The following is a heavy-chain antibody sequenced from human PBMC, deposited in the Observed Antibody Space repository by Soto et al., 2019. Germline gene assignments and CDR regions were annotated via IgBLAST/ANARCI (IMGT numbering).Heavy chain of an antibody. CDR2: INPTNSGT. V-gene: IGHV1-2*02. CDR3: ARGITSRLVFYYYYMDV. Sequence: QVQLVQSGAEVKKPGASVKVSCKASGYTFTDYYIHWVRQAPGQGLQWLGWINPTNSGTRYARSFQGRVTVTRDTSISTAYMELSSLRSDDTAVYYCARGITSRLVFYYYYMDVWGFGTTMTVSS. J-gene: IGHJ6*03. CDR1: GYTFTDYY.